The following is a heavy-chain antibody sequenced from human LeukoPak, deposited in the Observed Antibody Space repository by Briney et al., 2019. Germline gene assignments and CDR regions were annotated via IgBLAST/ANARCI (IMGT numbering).Heavy chain of an antibody. V-gene: IGHV3-53*01. D-gene: IGHD1-26*01. CDR1: GFTVSSNY. Sequence: GGSLRLSCAASGFTVSSNYMSWVRQAPGKGLEWVSVIYSGGSTYYADSVKGRFTISRDNSKNTLYLQMNSLRAEDTAVYYCARWALVGATPYWGQGTLVTVSS. J-gene: IGHJ4*02. CDR2: IYSGGST. CDR3: ARWALVGATPY.